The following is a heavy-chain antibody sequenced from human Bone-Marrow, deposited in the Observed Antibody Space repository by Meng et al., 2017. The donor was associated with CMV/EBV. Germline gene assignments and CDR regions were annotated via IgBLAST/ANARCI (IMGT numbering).Heavy chain of an antibody. Sequence: ASVKVSCKASGYTFTSYAMHWVRQAPGQRLEWMGWSNAGNGNTKYSQEFQGRVTITRDNAKNSLYLQMNSLRAEDTAVYYCARDNHITPRANCSSNSCYTYHYYYYGMDVWGQGTTVTVSS. J-gene: IGHJ6*02. CDR2: SNAGNGNT. D-gene: IGHD2-2*02. V-gene: IGHV1-3*02. CDR3: ARDNHITPRANCSSNSCYTYHYYYYGMDV. CDR1: GYTFTSYA.